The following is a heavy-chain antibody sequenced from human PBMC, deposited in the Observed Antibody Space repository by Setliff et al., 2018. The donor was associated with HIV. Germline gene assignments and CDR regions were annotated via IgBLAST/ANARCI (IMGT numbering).Heavy chain of an antibody. CDR3: ARGVPLLPPHY. CDR2: IFYSETVYYGGRT. D-gene: IGHD2-21*02. Sequence: PSETLSLTCVVSGNSISSGYYWGWIRQPPGKGPEWIGSIFYSETVYYGGRTYYSPSLKSRVTISVDTSKNQFSLSLTSVTAADTAVYYCARGVPLLPPHYWGQGTLVTVSS. J-gene: IGHJ4*02. V-gene: IGHV4-38-2*01. CDR1: GNSISSGYY.